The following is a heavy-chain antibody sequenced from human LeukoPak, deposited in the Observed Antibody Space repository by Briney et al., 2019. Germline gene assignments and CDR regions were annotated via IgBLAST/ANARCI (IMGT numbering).Heavy chain of an antibody. J-gene: IGHJ4*02. V-gene: IGHV3-21*01. Sequence: GGSLRLSCAASGFTFSSYSMNWVRQAPGKGLEWVSSISSSNSYIPYADSVKDRFIISRDNAKNSLYLQMSSLRAEDTAVYYYARGPWHYESSGYFYDYWGRGTLVTVSS. CDR1: GFTFSSYS. D-gene: IGHD3-22*01. CDR3: ARGPWHYESSGYFYDY. CDR2: ISSSNSYI.